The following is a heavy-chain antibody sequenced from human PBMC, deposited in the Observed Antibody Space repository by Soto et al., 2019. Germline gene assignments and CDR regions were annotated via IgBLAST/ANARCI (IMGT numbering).Heavy chain of an antibody. V-gene: IGHV3-64*07. CDR3: ARVRKTYGDYDY. Sequence: EVQLVESGGVLVRPGGSLSLSWAASGFSFITHHMNWVRQAPGTGVEYVSGISASGSTIYYADSVKGRFTISRDNSKNTLFLQMGDLRNEDMAVYYCARVRKTYGDYDYWGQGTLVTVSS. J-gene: IGHJ4*02. D-gene: IGHD4-17*01. CDR1: GFSFITHH. CDR2: ISASGSTI.